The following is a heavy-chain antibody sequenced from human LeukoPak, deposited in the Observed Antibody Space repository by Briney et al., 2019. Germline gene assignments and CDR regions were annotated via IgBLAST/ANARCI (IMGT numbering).Heavy chain of an antibody. J-gene: IGHJ6*02. CDR2: INHSGST. Sequence: SETLSLTCAVYGGSFSGYYWSWIRQPPGKGLEWIGEINHSGSTNYNPSLKSRVTISVDTSKSQFSLKLSSVTAADTAMYYCARARGYSYGGNYYYYYGMDVWGQGTTVTVSS. V-gene: IGHV4-34*01. CDR3: ARARGYSYGGNYYYYYGMDV. CDR1: GGSFSGYY. D-gene: IGHD5-18*01.